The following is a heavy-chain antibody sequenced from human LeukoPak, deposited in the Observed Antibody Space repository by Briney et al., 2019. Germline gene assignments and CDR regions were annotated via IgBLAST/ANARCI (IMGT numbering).Heavy chain of an antibody. D-gene: IGHD3-3*01. CDR3: GRHNYDSWSGFPIDY. CDR1: GGSISNSNYY. Sequence: SETLSLTCTVSGGSISNSNYYWGWIRQPPGKGLEWIGHIYHSGYTYYNPSLKSRLTISVHMSRNQFSLKLSSVTAADTAVYYCGRHNYDSWSGFPIDYWGQGTLVTVSS. J-gene: IGHJ4*02. CDR2: IYHSGYT. V-gene: IGHV4-39*01.